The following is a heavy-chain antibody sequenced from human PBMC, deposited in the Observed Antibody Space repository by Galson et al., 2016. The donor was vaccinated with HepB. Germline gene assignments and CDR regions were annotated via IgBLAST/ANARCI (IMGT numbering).Heavy chain of an antibody. CDR3: ARAEGYDYIWGSYRPELAIDY. V-gene: IGHV1-8*02. CDR2: MNPNSGNT. D-gene: IGHD3-16*02. CDR1: GYTFTSYD. J-gene: IGHJ4*02. Sequence: SVKVSCKASGYTFTSYDFNWVRQATGQGLEWVGWMNPNSGNTGYAQKFQGRVTMTRNTSISTAYMELSSLRSEDTAVYYCARAEGYDYIWGSYRPELAIDYWGQGTLVTVSS.